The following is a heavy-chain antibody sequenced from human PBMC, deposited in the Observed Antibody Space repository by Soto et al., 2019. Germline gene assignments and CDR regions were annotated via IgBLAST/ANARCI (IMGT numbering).Heavy chain of an antibody. J-gene: IGHJ6*02. D-gene: IGHD2-15*01. V-gene: IGHV3-21*01. Sequence: VQLVESGGGLVKPGGSLRLSCAASGFTFSSYSMNWVRQAPGKGLEWVSSISSSSSYIYYADSVKGRFTISRDNAKNSLYLQMNSLRAEDTAVYYCARDRSTCSGGSCYPPSYYYYGMDVWGQGTTVTVSS. CDR2: ISSSSSYI. CDR3: ARDRSTCSGGSCYPPSYYYYGMDV. CDR1: GFTFSSYS.